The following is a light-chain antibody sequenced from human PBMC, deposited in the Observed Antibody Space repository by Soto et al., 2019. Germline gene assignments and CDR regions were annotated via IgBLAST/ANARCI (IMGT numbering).Light chain of an antibody. CDR2: DAS. Sequence: ETVLTQSPATLSLSPGERATLSCRASQSISSYLAWYQQKPGQAPRLLIYDASNRATGIPARFSGSGSGTDFTLTISSLEPEDFAVYYCQQRSNWPPITVGQGTRLDI. J-gene: IGKJ5*01. CDR1: QSISSY. CDR3: QQRSNWPPIT. V-gene: IGKV3-11*01.